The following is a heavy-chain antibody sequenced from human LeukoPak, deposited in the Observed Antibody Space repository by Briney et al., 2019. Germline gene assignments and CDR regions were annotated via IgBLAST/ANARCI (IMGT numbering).Heavy chain of an antibody. CDR3: ARDKSVAGVLDP. D-gene: IGHD6-19*01. CDR2: IIPIFGTA. CDR1: GGTFSSYA. J-gene: IGHJ5*02. V-gene: IGHV1-69*01. Sequence: PAASVKVSCKASGGTFSSYAISWVRQAPGQGLEWMGGIIPIFGTANYAQKFQGRVTITADESTSTAYMELSSLRSEDTAVYYCARDKSVAGVLDPWGQGTLVTVSS.